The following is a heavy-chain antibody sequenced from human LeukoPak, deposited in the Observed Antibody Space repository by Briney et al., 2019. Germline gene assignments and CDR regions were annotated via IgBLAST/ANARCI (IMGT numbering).Heavy chain of an antibody. Sequence: GGSLRLSCAASGFIVSANYMSWVRQAPGKGLEWVSVIYSGGTTYYADSVKGRFTIFRDHSKNTLYLQMNSLRDEDTAVYYCAREGSPTFWGQGTLVTVSS. J-gene: IGHJ4*02. CDR1: GFIVSANY. CDR3: AREGSPTF. V-gene: IGHV3-66*01. CDR2: IYSGGTT. D-gene: IGHD4-11*01.